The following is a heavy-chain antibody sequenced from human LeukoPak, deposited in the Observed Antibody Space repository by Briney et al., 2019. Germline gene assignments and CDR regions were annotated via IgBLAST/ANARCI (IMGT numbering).Heavy chain of an antibody. J-gene: IGHJ4*02. D-gene: IGHD5-18*01. V-gene: IGHV7-4-1*02. Sequence: ASVKVSCKASGYTFTNYAINWVRQAPGQGLEWMGWINTNSGNPTYAQGFTGRFVFSLDTSVSKAYLQIISLKAEDTALYYCARGDTVPFDYWGQGTLVTVSS. CDR2: INTNSGNP. CDR1: GYTFTNYA. CDR3: ARGDTVPFDY.